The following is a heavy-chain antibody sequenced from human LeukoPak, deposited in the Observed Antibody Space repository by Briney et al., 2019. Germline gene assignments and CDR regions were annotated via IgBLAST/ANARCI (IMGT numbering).Heavy chain of an antibody. V-gene: IGHV1-18*01. CDR1: GYTFTSYG. D-gene: IGHD5-18*01. J-gene: IGHJ4*02. Sequence: ASVKVSCKASGYTFTSYGISWVRQAPGPGIERMGWISAYNGNTTYAQKLQGRVTMTTDNSTSTDYMELRSRRSEDTAVYYCARGAMEGGRLMDFDYWGQGTLVTVSS. CDR2: ISAYNGNT. CDR3: ARGAMEGGRLMDFDY.